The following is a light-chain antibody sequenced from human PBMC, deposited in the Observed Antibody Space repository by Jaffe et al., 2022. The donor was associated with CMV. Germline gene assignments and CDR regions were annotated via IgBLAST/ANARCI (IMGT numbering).Light chain of an antibody. CDR2: EVS. J-gene: IGLJ1*01. Sequence: QSALTQPPSVSGSPGQSVTISCTGTSSDVGSYNRVSWYQQPPGAAPKLMIYEVSHRPSGVPDRFSGSKSGNTASLTISGLQAEDEADYFCSSSAISSTFDVFGTGTKVTVL. V-gene: IGLV2-18*02. CDR3: SSSAISSTFDV. CDR1: SSDVGSYNR.